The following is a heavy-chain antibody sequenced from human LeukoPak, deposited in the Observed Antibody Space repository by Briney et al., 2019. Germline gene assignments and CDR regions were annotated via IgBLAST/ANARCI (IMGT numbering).Heavy chain of an antibody. J-gene: IGHJ4*02. D-gene: IGHD7-27*01. V-gene: IGHV5-51*01. CDR3: ARHNNWGFDY. CDR2: IHPNDAST. CDR1: GYSSASYW. Sequence: GESLKISCKASGYSSASYWIGWVRQMSGKGLEWMAIIHPNDASTIYSPSFQGQVTISADKSINTAYLQWSTLKASDTAIYYCARHNNWGFDYWDRGTLLTVSS.